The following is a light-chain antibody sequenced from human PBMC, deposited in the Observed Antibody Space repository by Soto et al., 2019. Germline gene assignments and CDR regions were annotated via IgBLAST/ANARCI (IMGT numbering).Light chain of an antibody. CDR1: SSDVGGFDY. Sequence: ALTQPASVSGSLGQSITISCTGTSSDVGGFDYVSWYQHQPGKAPKLIIYDVTSRPSGVSSHFSGSKSGNTASLTISGLLAEDEADYHCCSYTSRNTYVFGTGTKVTVL. V-gene: IGLV2-14*03. J-gene: IGLJ1*01. CDR3: CSYTSRNTYV. CDR2: DVT.